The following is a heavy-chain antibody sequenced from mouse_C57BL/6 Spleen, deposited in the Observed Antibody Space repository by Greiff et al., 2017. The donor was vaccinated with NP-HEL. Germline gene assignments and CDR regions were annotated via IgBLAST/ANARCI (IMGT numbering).Heavy chain of an antibody. CDR2: IDPSDSET. V-gene: IGHV1-52*01. CDR1: GYTFTSYW. Sequence: QVQLQQPGAELVRPGSSVKLSCKASGYTFTSYWMHWVKQRPIQGLEWIGNIDPSDSETHYNQKFKDKATLTVDKSSRTAYMQLSSLTSEDSAVYYCARLGNDYDAGAYWGQGTLVTVSA. CDR3: ARLGNDYDAGAY. D-gene: IGHD2-4*01. J-gene: IGHJ3*01.